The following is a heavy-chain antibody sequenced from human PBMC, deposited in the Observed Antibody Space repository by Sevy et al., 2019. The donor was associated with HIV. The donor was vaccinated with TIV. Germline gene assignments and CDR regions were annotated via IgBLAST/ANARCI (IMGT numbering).Heavy chain of an antibody. Sequence: SETLSLTCAVYGGSFSGYYWSWIRQPPGKGLEWIGEINHSGSTNYNPSLKSRATISVDTSKNQFSLKLSSVTAADTAVYYCASLKQWLRNWFDPWGQGTLVTVSS. J-gene: IGHJ5*02. D-gene: IGHD6-19*01. V-gene: IGHV4-34*01. CDR3: ASLKQWLRNWFDP. CDR1: GGSFSGYY. CDR2: INHSGST.